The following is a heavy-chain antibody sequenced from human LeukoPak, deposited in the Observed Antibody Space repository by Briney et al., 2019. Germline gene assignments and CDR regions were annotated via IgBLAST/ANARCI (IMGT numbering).Heavy chain of an antibody. CDR1: GGSISSYY. CDR2: IYYSGST. D-gene: IGHD5-24*01. V-gene: IGHV4-59*01. Sequence: PSETLSLTCTVSGGSISSYYWSWIRQPPGKGLERIGYIYYSGSTNYNPSLKSRVTISVDTSKNQFSLKLSSVTAADTAVYYCARAGRWLQLSVGAFDIWGQGTMVTVSS. CDR3: ARAGRWLQLSVGAFDI. J-gene: IGHJ3*02.